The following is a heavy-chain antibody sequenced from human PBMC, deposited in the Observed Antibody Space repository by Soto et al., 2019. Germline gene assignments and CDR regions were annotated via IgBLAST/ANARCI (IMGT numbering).Heavy chain of an antibody. V-gene: IGHV3-48*02. J-gene: IGHJ4*02. CDR1: GFIFTSYA. CDR2: ISSNSGTI. D-gene: IGHD3-10*01. CDR3: ARDWYYYGSGSYYPFDY. Sequence: GGSLRLSCAASGFIFTSYAVNWVRQAPGKGLEWVSYISSNSGTIYYTGSVKGRFTISRDNTKNSLYLQMNSLRDEDTAVYYCARDWYYYGSGSYYPFDYWGQGTLVTVSS.